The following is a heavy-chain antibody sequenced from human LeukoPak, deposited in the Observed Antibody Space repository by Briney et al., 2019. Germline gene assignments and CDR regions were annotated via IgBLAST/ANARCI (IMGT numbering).Heavy chain of an antibody. D-gene: IGHD6-6*01. CDR3: ARCPYGSSLDY. J-gene: IGHJ4*02. V-gene: IGHV4-34*01. Sequence: SETLSLTCAVYGGSFSGDYWSWIRQPPGKGLEWIGEINHSGSTNYNPSLKSRVTISVDTSKNQFSLTLSSVTAADTAVYYCARCPYGSSLDYWGQGTLVTVSS. CDR2: INHSGST. CDR1: GGSFSGDY.